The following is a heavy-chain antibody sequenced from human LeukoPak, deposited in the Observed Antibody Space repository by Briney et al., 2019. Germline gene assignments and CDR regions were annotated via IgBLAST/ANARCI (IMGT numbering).Heavy chain of an antibody. V-gene: IGHV3-48*01. CDR3: ARLWDYGDFQNAFDI. D-gene: IGHD4-17*01. CDR1: GFTFSSYS. Sequence: GGSLRLSCAASGFTFSSYSMNWVRQAPGKGLEWVSYISSSSSTIYYANSVKGRFTISRDNAKNSLYLQMNSLRAEGTAVYYCARLWDYGDFQNAFDIWGQGTTVTVSS. CDR2: ISSSSSTI. J-gene: IGHJ3*02.